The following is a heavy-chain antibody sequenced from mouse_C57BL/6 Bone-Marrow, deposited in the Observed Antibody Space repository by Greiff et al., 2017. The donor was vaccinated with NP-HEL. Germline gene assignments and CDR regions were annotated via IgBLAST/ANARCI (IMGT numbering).Heavy chain of an antibody. Sequence: QVQLQQSGAELVMPGASVKLSCKASGYTFTSYWMHWVKQRPGQGLEWIGEIDPSDSYTNYNQKFKGKSTLTVDKSSSTAYMQLSSLTSEDSAVYYCARNWLGYFDYWGQGTTLTVSS. CDR1: GYTFTSYW. D-gene: IGHD2-2*01. V-gene: IGHV1-69*01. J-gene: IGHJ2*01. CDR3: ARNWLGYFDY. CDR2: IDPSDSYT.